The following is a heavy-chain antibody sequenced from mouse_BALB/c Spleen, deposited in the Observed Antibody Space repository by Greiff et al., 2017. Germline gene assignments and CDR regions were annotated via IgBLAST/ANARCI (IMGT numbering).Heavy chain of an antibody. CDR2: ISSGSSTI. J-gene: IGHJ4*01. D-gene: IGHD2-1*01. CDR1: GFTFSSFG. Sequence: EVKLEESGGGLVQPGGSRKLSCAASGFTFSSFGMHWVRQAPEKGLEWVAYISSGSSTIYYADTVKGRFTISRDNPKNTLFLQMTSLRSEDTAMYYCARRGNYSYYAMDYWGQGTSVTVSS. V-gene: IGHV5-17*02. CDR3: ARRGNYSYYAMDY.